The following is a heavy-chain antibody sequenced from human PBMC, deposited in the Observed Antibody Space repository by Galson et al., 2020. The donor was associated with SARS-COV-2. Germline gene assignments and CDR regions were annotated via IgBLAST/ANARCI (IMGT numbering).Heavy chain of an antibody. D-gene: IGHD5-18*01. V-gene: IGHV4-31*03. CDR1: GGSISSGGYY. Sequence: PSETLSLTCTVSGGSISSGGYYWSWIRQHPGKGLEWIGYIYYSGSTYYNPSLKSRVTISVDTSKNQFSLKLSSVTAADTAVYYCARVVDTAMRFDYWGQGTLVTVSS. CDR2: IYYSGST. J-gene: IGHJ4*02. CDR3: ARVVDTAMRFDY.